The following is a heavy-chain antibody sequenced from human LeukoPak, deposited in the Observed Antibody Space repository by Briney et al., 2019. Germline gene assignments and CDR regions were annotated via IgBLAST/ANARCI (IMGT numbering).Heavy chain of an antibody. Sequence: SETLSLTCAVYGGSFSGYYWSWIRQPPGKGLEWIGEINHSGSTNYNPSLKSRVSISVDTSKNQFSLKLSSVTAADTAVYYCASARGPIMITRGQGTLVTVSS. CDR3: ASARGPIMIT. D-gene: IGHD3-16*01. J-gene: IGHJ4*02. CDR1: GGSFSGYY. CDR2: INHSGST. V-gene: IGHV4-34*01.